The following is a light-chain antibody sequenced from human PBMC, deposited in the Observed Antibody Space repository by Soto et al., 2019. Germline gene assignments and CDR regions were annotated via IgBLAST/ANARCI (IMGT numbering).Light chain of an antibody. V-gene: IGKV4-1*01. Sequence: DIVMTQSPDSLAVSLGERATINCKSSQSILYSSNDKNYLAWYQQKPGQPPKLLIYWASTRESGVPDRFSGSGSETDFTLTITSLQAEDVAAYYCQHYYSPPLTFGGGTKVEIK. J-gene: IGKJ4*01. CDR3: QHYYSPPLT. CDR2: WAS. CDR1: QSILYSSNDKNY.